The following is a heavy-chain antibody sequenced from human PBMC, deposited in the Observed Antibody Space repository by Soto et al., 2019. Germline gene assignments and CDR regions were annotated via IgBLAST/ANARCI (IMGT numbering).Heavy chain of an antibody. Sequence: QVQLVQSGAEVKKPGASVKLSCKTSGYTFTGYVVEWVRQAPGQGLEWMGWINSGNGNTKYSEKFQGRVTITRDTSARTAYMELNSLTSEDTAVYYCARGLTIFGVVIGYWGQGTLVTVSS. CDR1: GYTFTGYV. V-gene: IGHV1-3*01. CDR2: INSGNGNT. J-gene: IGHJ4*02. D-gene: IGHD3-3*01. CDR3: ARGLTIFGVVIGY.